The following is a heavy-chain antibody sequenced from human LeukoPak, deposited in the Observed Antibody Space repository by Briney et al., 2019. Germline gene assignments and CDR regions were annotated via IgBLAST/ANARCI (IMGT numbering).Heavy chain of an antibody. CDR3: VRDGRSGWHFDY. D-gene: IGHD6-19*01. CDR2: IKQDGSEK. V-gene: IGHV3-7*01. J-gene: IGHJ4*02. Sequence: QTRGSLRLSCAASGFTFSSYWMSWVRQAPGKGLEWVANIKQDGSEKYYVDSVKGRFTNSRDNVENSMFLQMNSLRAEDTAVYYCVRDGRSGWHFDYWGQGALVTVSS. CDR1: GFTFSSYW.